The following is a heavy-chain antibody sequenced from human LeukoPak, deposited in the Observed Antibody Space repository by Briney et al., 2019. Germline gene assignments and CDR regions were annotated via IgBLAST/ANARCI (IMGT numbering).Heavy chain of an antibody. CDR2: IKQDGSEK. CDR1: GFTLSKHW. CDR3: ARDRYYGSGSYRRTHNWFDP. V-gene: IGHV3-7*03. J-gene: IGHJ5*02. D-gene: IGHD3-10*01. Sequence: GGSLRLSCAASGFTLSKHWMTWVRQAPGKGLECVAIIKQDGSEKYYVNSVKGRFTISRDNAKNSLYLQMNSLRVEDTALYHCARDRYYGSGSYRRTHNWFDPWGQGTLVTVSS.